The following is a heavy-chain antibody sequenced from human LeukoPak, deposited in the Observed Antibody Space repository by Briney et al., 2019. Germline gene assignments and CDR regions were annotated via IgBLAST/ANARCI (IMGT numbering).Heavy chain of an antibody. D-gene: IGHD2-15*01. CDR1: GFTVSSNY. Sequence: GGSLRLSCAASGFTVSSNYMSWVRQAPGKGLEWVSVIYSGGSTYYADSVKGRFTISRDNSKNTLYLQMNSLGAEDTAVYYCARGGLGYCSGGSCYSEPHWGQGTLVTVSS. J-gene: IGHJ4*02. CDR2: IYSGGST. V-gene: IGHV3-66*01. CDR3: ARGGLGYCSGGSCYSEPH.